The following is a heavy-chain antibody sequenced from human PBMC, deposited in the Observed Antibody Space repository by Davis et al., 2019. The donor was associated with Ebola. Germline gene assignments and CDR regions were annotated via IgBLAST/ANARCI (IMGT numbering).Heavy chain of an antibody. V-gene: IGHV3-30*04. D-gene: IGHD3-3*01. CDR2: ISYDGSNK. CDR1: GFTFSSYA. CDR3: ARDSFTLRFLESYGMDV. J-gene: IGHJ6*02. Sequence: GESLKISCAASGFTFSSYAMHWVRQAPGKGLEWVAVISYDGSNKYYADSVKGRFTISRDNAKNTLYLQMNSLRAEDTAVYYCARDSFTLRFLESYGMDVWGQGTTVTVSS.